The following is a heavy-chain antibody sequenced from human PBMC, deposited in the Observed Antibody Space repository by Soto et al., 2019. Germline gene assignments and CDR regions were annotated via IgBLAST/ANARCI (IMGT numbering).Heavy chain of an antibody. D-gene: IGHD6-13*01. V-gene: IGHV1-69*01. CDR3: ARNGTYSSSLSQYSGMEL. CDR1: GGSFDNFI. CDR2: IVPILGTP. Sequence: QVQLVQSGAEVKEPGSSVRVSCKASGGSFDNFIMNWVRQTPGQGLEWMGGIVPILGTPTYAERFKGRVTISATGSTSTTYMDLTSLRSEDTAVYYCARNGTYSSSLSQYSGMELWGQGTTVTVS. J-gene: IGHJ6*02.